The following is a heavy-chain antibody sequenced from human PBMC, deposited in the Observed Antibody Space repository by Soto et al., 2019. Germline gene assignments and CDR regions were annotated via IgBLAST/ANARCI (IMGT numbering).Heavy chain of an antibody. D-gene: IGHD2-15*01. CDR1: GYTFTSYG. CDR2: ISAYNGNT. Sequence: QVQLVQSGAEVKKPGASVKVSCKASGYTFTSYGISWVRQAPGQGLEWMGWISAYNGNTNYAQKLQGRVTMTTDTPTSTDYMELRSLRSDETAVYYCARAGYCSGGSCYSGCYYYGMDVWGQGTTVTVSS. CDR3: ARAGYCSGGSCYSGCYYYGMDV. V-gene: IGHV1-18*01. J-gene: IGHJ6*02.